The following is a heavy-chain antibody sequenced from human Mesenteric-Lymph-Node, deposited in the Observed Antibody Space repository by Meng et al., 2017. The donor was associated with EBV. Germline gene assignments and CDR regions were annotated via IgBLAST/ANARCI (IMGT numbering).Heavy chain of an antibody. CDR3: ARGEVVRGEWYFDL. D-gene: IGHD3-22*01. CDR2: IYHGGST. J-gene: IGHJ2*01. CDR1: GGSISSSNW. V-gene: IGHV4-4*02. Sequence: QVTLQGAGPGLVRPSGTLSLTCFVSGGSISSSNWWSWVRQSPGKGLEWIGEIYHGGSTNYNPSLKSRVTMSVDKSQNQFSLKLTSVTAADRAIYYCARGEVVRGEWYFDLWGRGTLVTVSS.